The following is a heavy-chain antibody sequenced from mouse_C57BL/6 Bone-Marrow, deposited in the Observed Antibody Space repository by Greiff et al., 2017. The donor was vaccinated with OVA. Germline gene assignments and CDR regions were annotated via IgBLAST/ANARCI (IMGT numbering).Heavy chain of an antibody. CDR2: IRNKANNHAT. Sequence: EVMLVESGGGLVQPGGSMKLSCAASGFTFSDAWMDWVRQSPEKGLEWVAEIRNKANNHATYYAESVKGRFTISRDDSKSSVYLQMNSLRAEDTGIYYCTSPGTWGYFDVWGTGTTVTVSS. J-gene: IGHJ1*03. CDR1: GFTFSDAW. V-gene: IGHV6-6*01. D-gene: IGHD4-1*01. CDR3: TSPGTWGYFDV.